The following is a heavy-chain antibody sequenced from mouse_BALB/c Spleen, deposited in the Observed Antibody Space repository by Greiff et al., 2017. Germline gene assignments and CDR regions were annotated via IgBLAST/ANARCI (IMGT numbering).Heavy chain of an antibody. CDR1: GYTFTSYT. Sequence: QVQLQQSGAELARPGASVKMSCKASGYTFTSYTMHWVKQRPGQGLEWIGYINPSSGYTNYNQKFKDKATLTADKSSSTAYMQLSSLTSEDSAVYFGTRRGSSYAMDYWGQGTSVTVSS. D-gene: IGHD1-1*01. V-gene: IGHV1-4*01. CDR2: INPSSGYT. CDR3: TRRGSSYAMDY. J-gene: IGHJ4*01.